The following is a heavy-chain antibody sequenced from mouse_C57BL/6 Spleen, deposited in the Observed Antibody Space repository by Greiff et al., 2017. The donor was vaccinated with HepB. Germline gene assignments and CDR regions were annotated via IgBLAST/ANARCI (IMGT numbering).Heavy chain of an antibody. CDR2: IDPENGDT. D-gene: IGHD2-5*01. Sequence: EVKLQESGAELVRPGASVKLSCTASGFNIKDDYMHWVKQRPEQGLEWIGWIDPENGDTEYASKFQGKATITADTSSNTAYLQLSSLTSEDTAVYYCTLYSNYREGFAYWGQGTLVTVSA. CDR1: GFNIKDDY. CDR3: TLYSNYREGFAY. V-gene: IGHV14-4*01. J-gene: IGHJ3*01.